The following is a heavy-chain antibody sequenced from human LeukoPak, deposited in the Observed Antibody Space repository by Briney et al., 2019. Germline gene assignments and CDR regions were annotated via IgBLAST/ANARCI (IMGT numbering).Heavy chain of an antibody. J-gene: IGHJ4*02. V-gene: IGHV3-74*01. Sequence: GGSLRLSCAASGFTFSSYSIHWVRQAPGKGLVWVSRINSDGSSTSYADSVKGRFTISRDNAKNTLYLQMNSLRAEDTAVYYCARGGGYSYGPFDYWGQGTLVTVSS. CDR1: GFTFSSYS. CDR2: INSDGSST. CDR3: ARGGGYSYGPFDY. D-gene: IGHD5-18*01.